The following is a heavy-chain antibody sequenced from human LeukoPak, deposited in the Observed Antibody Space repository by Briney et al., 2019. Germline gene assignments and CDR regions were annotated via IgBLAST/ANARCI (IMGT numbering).Heavy chain of an antibody. CDR1: GFSFSTYA. Sequence: PGGSLRLSCAASGFSFSTYAMCWVRQAPGKGLEWVSAISGSGGSTYYADSVKGRFTVSRDNSKNTLYLQMNSLRAEDTAVYYCAKRHGYSSGWFYFDCWGQGTLVTVSS. D-gene: IGHD6-19*01. V-gene: IGHV3-23*01. CDR3: AKRHGYSSGWFYFDC. J-gene: IGHJ4*02. CDR2: ISGSGGST.